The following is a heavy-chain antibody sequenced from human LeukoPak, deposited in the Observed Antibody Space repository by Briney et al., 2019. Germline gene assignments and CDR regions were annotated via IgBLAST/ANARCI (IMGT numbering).Heavy chain of an antibody. J-gene: IGHJ4*02. CDR2: INPNSGGT. CDR1: EYTFTDYY. Sequence: GASVKVSCKASEYTFTDYYMHWVRQAPGQGLEWMGWINPNSGGTKYAQKFQSRVTMTRDPSISTAYMELSRLRFDDTAVYYCARDAWLVGATNLYYFDHWGQGTPVTVSS. D-gene: IGHD1-26*01. V-gene: IGHV1-2*02. CDR3: ARDAWLVGATNLYYFDH.